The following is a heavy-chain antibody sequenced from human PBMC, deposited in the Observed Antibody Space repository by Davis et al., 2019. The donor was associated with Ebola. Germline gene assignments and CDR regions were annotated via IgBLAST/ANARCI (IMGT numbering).Heavy chain of an antibody. J-gene: IGHJ5*02. Sequence: GESLKISCKGSGYNFATYWIGWVRQMPGKGLEWMGIIYPGDSDTRYSPSFQGQVTISADKSISTAYLQWSSLKASDTAIYYCARRGYCSGTGCPWGWFDPWGQGTLVTVSS. CDR2: IYPGDSDT. D-gene: IGHD2-2*01. CDR3: ARRGYCSGTGCPWGWFDP. CDR1: GYNFATYW. V-gene: IGHV5-51*01.